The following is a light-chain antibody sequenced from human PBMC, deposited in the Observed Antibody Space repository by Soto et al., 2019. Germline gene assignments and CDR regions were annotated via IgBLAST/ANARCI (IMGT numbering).Light chain of an antibody. CDR2: GVS. V-gene: IGKV3-15*01. CDR3: QQYNNWPPTWT. Sequence: EILITQSPATLSVSPGERATLSCRASQSVSSNLAWYQQKPGQAPRLLIYGVSTRATGIPARFSGSGSGTEFTLTISSLQSEDFAVYYCQQYNNWPPTWTFGQGTKVDIK. CDR1: QSVSSN. J-gene: IGKJ1*01.